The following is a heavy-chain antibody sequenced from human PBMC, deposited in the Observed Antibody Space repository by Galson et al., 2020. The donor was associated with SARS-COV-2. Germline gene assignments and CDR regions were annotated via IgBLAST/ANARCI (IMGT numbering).Heavy chain of an antibody. CDR1: GVSMSSGGYY. J-gene: IGHJ3*01. CDR2: IYDSGRT. CDR3: ARAQPLKITGGDLGSGCDDV. Sequence: SETLSLTCIVSGVSMSSGGYYWAWIRQHPGKGLEWIGYIYDSGRTQYNPSLKSRVTISRDTSKNHFSLNLNSVTAADTGVYYCARAQPLKITGGDLGSGCDDVWGQGTVITVAS. D-gene: IGHD3-10*01. V-gene: IGHV4-31*03.